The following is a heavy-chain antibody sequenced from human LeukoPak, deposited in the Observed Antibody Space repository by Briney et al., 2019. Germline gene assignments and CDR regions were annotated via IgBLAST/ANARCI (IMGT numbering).Heavy chain of an antibody. J-gene: IGHJ4*02. D-gene: IGHD2-21*02. CDR2: ISGSGGST. V-gene: IGHV3-23*01. Sequence: ASLRLSCAASGFTFSSYAMSWVRQAPGKGLEWVSAISGSGGSTYYADSVKGRFTISRDNSKNTLYLQMNSLRAEDTAVYYCAKVAYCGGDCYSAFDYWGQGTLVTVSS. CDR3: AKVAYCGGDCYSAFDY. CDR1: GFTFSSYA.